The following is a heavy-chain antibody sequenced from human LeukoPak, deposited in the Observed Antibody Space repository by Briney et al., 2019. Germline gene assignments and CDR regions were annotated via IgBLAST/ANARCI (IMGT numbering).Heavy chain of an antibody. J-gene: IGHJ4*02. CDR1: GYTFTSYY. CDR2: IIPILGIA. CDR3: APDFKYCSGGSCYSDY. Sequence: SVKVSCKASGYTFTSYYMHWVRQAPGQGLEWMGRIIPILGIANYAQKFQGRVTITADKSTSTAYMELSSLRSEDTAVYYCAPDFKYCSGGSCYSDYWGQGTLVTVSS. D-gene: IGHD2-15*01. V-gene: IGHV1-69*02.